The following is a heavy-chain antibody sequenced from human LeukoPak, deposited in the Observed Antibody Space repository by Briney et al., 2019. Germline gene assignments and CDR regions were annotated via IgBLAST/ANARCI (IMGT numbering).Heavy chain of an antibody. J-gene: IGHJ4*02. Sequence: SETLSLTCTVSGGSITSNSYYWGWIRQPPGKGLEWIGSIYYSGSTYYNPSLKSRVTISVDTSKNQFSLKLSSMTAADTAVYYCARMRTRVVTLFDYWGQGTLVTVSS. V-gene: IGHV4-39*01. CDR1: GGSITSNSYY. CDR3: ARMRTRVVTLFDY. D-gene: IGHD2-21*02. CDR2: IYYSGST.